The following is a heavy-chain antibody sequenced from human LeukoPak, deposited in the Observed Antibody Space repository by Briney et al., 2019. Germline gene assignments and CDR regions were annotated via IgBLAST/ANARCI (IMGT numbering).Heavy chain of an antibody. J-gene: IGHJ5*02. V-gene: IGHV3-23*01. CDR2: ISDDSSFT. Sequence: GGSLRLSCVASGLRFRSYAMNWVRQAPGKGLECISTISDDSSFTYYADSVKGRSAISRDDSKNTLYLQMNNLKVEDTAVYYCAKGRCTGVGRHSFPPWAQGPLVPLPS. CDR3: AKGRCTGVGRHSFPP. D-gene: IGHD2-8*02. CDR1: GLRFRSYA.